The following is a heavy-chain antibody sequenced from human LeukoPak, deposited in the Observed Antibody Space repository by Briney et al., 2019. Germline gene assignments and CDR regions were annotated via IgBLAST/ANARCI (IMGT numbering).Heavy chain of an antibody. CDR3: ARGQWELTNMYYFDY. Sequence: SETLSLTCTVSGGSISSYYWSWIRQPPGKGLEWTGYIYYSGSTNYNPSLKSRVTISVDTSKNQFSLKLSSVTAADTAVYYCARGQWELTNMYYFDYWGQGTLVTVSS. J-gene: IGHJ4*02. D-gene: IGHD1-26*01. CDR1: GGSISSYY. V-gene: IGHV4-59*01. CDR2: IYYSGST.